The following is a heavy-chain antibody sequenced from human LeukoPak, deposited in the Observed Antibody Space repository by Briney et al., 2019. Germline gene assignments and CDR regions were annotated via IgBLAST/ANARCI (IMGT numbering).Heavy chain of an antibody. CDR1: GFTFSSYW. CDR2: INSDGSST. J-gene: IGHJ6*03. D-gene: IGHD3-3*01. Sequence: GGSLRLSCAASGFTFSSYWMHWVRQAPGKGLVWASRINSDGSSTSYADSVKGRFTISRDNAKNTVYLQMNSLRAEDTAVHYCAREAYYDFWSGSDGYMDVWGKGTTVTVSS. V-gene: IGHV3-74*01. CDR3: AREAYYDFWSGSDGYMDV.